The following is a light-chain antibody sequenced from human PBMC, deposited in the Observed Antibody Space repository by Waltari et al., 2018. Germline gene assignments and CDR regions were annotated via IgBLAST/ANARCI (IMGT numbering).Light chain of an antibody. CDR2: GAS. CDR3: QQYVSLPAT. CDR1: QSVSKY. J-gene: IGKJ1*01. V-gene: IGKV3-20*01. Sequence: SCRASQSVSKYLAWDQQKPGQAPRPLIFGASSRATGIPDRFSGSGSGTDLSLTISRVEPEDFAVYYCQQYVSLPATFGQGTKVEIE.